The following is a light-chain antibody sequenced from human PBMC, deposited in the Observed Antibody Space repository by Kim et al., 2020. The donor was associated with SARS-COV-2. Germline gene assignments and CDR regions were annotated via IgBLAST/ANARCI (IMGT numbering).Light chain of an antibody. V-gene: IGLV10-54*01. CDR1: SNNVGNQG. CDR3: SAWDSSLSSWV. Sequence: QAGLTQPPSVSEALRQTATLTCTGNSNNVGNQGAAWLQQEEGHPPKPLSYRNDNRPSGISERFSASRSGNTASLTITGLQPEDEADYYCSAWDSSLSSWVFGGGTQLTVL. CDR2: RND. J-gene: IGLJ3*02.